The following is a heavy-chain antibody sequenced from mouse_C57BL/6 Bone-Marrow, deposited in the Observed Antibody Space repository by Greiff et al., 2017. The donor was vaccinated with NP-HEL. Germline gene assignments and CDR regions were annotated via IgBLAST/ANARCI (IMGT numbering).Heavy chain of an antibody. CDR2: IDPSDSET. D-gene: IGHD2-5*01. Sequence: VQLQQPGAELVRPGSSVKLSCKASGYTFTSYWMHWVKQRPIQGLEWIGNIDPSDSETHYNQKFKDKATLTVDKSSSTAYMQLSSLTSEDSAVYYCAREAYYSNYGYFDVWGTGTTVTVSS. CDR3: AREAYYSNYGYFDV. V-gene: IGHV1-52*01. J-gene: IGHJ1*03. CDR1: GYTFTSYW.